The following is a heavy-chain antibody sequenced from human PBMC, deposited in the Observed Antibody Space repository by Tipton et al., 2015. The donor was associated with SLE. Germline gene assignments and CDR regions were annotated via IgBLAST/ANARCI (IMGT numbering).Heavy chain of an antibody. J-gene: IGHJ4*02. Sequence: SLRLSCSASGFTFSSYAMHWVRQAPGKGLEWVAVISYDGSNKYYADSVKGRFTISRDNSKNTLYLQMNSLRAEDTAVYYCASGMKDSSTADYWGQGTLVTVSS. CDR2: ISYDGSNK. CDR3: ASGMKDSSTADY. CDR1: GFTFSSYA. V-gene: IGHV3-30-3*01. D-gene: IGHD6-13*01.